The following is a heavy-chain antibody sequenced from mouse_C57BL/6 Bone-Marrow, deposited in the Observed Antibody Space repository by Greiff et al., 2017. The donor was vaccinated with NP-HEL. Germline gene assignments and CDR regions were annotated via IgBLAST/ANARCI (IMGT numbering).Heavy chain of an antibody. J-gene: IGHJ4*01. CDR2: ISSGGSYT. CDR3: AWHYYGSPYYAFDY. D-gene: IGHD1-1*01. V-gene: IGHV5-6*01. CDR1: GFTFSSYG. Sequence: EVHLVESGGDLVKPGGSLKLSCAASGFTFSSYGMSWVRQTPDKRLEWVATISSGGSYTYYPDSVKGRFTLSRDNAKNTPYLQMSSLKSEDTALYYCAWHYYGSPYYAFDYWGQGTSVTVSS.